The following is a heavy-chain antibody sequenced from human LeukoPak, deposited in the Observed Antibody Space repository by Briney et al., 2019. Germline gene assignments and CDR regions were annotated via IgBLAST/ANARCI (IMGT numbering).Heavy chain of an antibody. CDR1: GGSFSGYY. D-gene: IGHD6-13*01. V-gene: IGHV4-34*11. CDR2: IHYSGST. Sequence: SETLSLTCAVYGGSFSGYYWSWIRQPPGKGLEWIGYIHYSGSTNYNPSLKSRVTISVDTSKNQFSLILSSVTTADTAVYYCAREVVAAAGTVDYWGQGTLVTVSS. CDR3: AREVVAAAGTVDY. J-gene: IGHJ4*02.